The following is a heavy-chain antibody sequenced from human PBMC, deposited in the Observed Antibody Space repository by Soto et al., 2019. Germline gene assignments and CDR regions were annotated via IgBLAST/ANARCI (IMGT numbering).Heavy chain of an antibody. CDR3: ARAPKVSGSSQTRPDF. V-gene: IGHV4-34*01. CDR1: SGSFSGYY. Sequence: TLSLTCSIYSGSFSGYYWSWIRQPPGKGLEWIGEISQSGNTNYNPSLKSRVSISIDTSKKQFSLNLASVSAADTAVYYCARAPKVSGSSQTRPDFWGQGTLVTVSS. D-gene: IGHD6-6*01. J-gene: IGHJ4*02. CDR2: ISQSGNT.